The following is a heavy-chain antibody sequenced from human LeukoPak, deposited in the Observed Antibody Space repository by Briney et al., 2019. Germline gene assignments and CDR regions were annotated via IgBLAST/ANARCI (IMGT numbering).Heavy chain of an antibody. Sequence: GGSLSLSCAASTFTFSTYSMNWVRQAPGKGLECVSYISSSGITRYYADSVKGRFTISRDNAKNSLYLQMNSLRDEDTAVYYCARDRVGATEGDAFDIWGQGTMVTVSS. CDR1: TFTFSTYS. V-gene: IGHV3-48*02. CDR2: ISSSGITR. CDR3: ARDRVGATEGDAFDI. D-gene: IGHD1-26*01. J-gene: IGHJ3*02.